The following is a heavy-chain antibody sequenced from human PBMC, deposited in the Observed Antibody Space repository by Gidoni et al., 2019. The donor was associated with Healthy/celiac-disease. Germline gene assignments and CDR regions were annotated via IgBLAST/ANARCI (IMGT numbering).Heavy chain of an antibody. CDR1: GFTVSSNY. D-gene: IGHD6-19*01. Sequence: EVQLVESGGGLVQPGGSLRLSCAASGFTVSSNYMSWVRQAPGKGLEWVSVIYSGGSTYYADSVKGRFTISRDNYKNTLYLQMNSLRAEDTAVYYCAREGSGWYDDYLDYWGQGTLVTVSS. CDR3: AREGSGWYDDYLDY. CDR2: IYSGGST. V-gene: IGHV3-66*02. J-gene: IGHJ4*02.